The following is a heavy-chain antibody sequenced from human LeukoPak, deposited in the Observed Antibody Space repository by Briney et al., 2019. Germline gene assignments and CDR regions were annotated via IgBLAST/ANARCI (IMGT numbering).Heavy chain of an antibody. CDR3: ARVIGSYGDSAY. CDR1: GFTFSSFS. D-gene: IGHD4-17*01. Sequence: GGSLRLSCAASGFTFSSFSMNWVRQAPGKGLEWISYITSSSSSTNYADSVKGRFTISRDNAKNSLYLQMNSLRAEDTAVYYCARVIGSYGDSAYWGQGTLVTVSS. J-gene: IGHJ4*02. CDR2: ITSSSSST. V-gene: IGHV3-48*04.